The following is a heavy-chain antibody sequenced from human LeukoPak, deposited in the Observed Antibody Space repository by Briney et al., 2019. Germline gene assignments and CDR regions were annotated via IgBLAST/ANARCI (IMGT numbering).Heavy chain of an antibody. V-gene: IGHV1-8*02. Sequence: ASVKVSCKASGYTFTNYDINWVRQATGQGLEWMGWMNPNSGNTGYAQKFQGRVTMTKNTSISTAYMELSSLRSEDTALYYCARAPTWSSTSYNYYYMDVWGKGTTVTISS. J-gene: IGHJ6*03. CDR1: GYTFTNYD. CDR3: ARAPTWSSTSYNYYYMDV. CDR2: MNPNSGNT. D-gene: IGHD3-3*01.